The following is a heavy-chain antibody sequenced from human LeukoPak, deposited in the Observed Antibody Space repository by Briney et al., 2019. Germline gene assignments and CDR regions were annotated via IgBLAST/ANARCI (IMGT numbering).Heavy chain of an antibody. CDR1: GGSFSGYY. CDR2: INHSGST. J-gene: IGHJ4*02. V-gene: IGHV4-34*01. D-gene: IGHD5-24*01. CDR3: ARVKMATVYYFDY. Sequence: SETLSLTCAVYGGSFSGYYWSWIRQPPGKGLEWIGEINHSGSTNYNPSLKSRVTISVDTSKNQFSLKLSSVTAADTAVYYCARVKMATVYYFDYWGQGTLVTVPS.